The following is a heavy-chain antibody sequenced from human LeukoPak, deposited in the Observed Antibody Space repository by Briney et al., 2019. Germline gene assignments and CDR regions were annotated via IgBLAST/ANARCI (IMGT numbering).Heavy chain of an antibody. J-gene: IGHJ4*02. CDR3: ARAIYVWGSYRPWDY. CDR2: INGNGGTT. Sequence: GGSLRLSCAASGFTFSTYTMNWVRQAPGKGLELVSGINGNGGTTGYVDSVKGRFTISRDNAKNCLYLQMNSLRAEDTALYYCARAIYVWGSYRPWDYWGQGTLVTVSS. D-gene: IGHD3-16*02. CDR1: GFTFSTYT. V-gene: IGHV3-20*04.